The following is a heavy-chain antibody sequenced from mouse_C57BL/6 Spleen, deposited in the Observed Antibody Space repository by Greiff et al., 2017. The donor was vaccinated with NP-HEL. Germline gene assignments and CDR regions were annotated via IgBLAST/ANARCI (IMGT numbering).Heavy chain of an antibody. CDR2: IYPRSGNT. J-gene: IGHJ1*03. CDR1: GYTFTSYG. CDR3: AAGISSYWYFDV. Sequence: QVQLQQSGAELARPGASVKLSCKASGYTFTSYGISWVKQRTGQGLEWIGEIYPRSGNTYYNEKFKGKATLTADKSSSTAYMELRSLTYEDSAVYFCAAGISSYWYFDVWGTGTTVTVSS. V-gene: IGHV1-81*01. D-gene: IGHD1-1*01.